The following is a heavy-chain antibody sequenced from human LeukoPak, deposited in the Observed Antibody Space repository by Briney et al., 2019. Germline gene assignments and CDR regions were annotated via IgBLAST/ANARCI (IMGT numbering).Heavy chain of an antibody. D-gene: IGHD3-10*01. Sequence: GGSLRLSCAASGFTFSTHGMHWVRQAPGKGLEWVAFIRYDGINKYYADSVKGRFTISRDSFKNTLYLQMNSLRPEGTAVYYCAKEGEYYGSGSYRDGFDIWGQGTRATVSS. V-gene: IGHV3-30*02. CDR1: GFTFSTHG. CDR2: IRYDGINK. CDR3: AKEGEYYGSGSYRDGFDI. J-gene: IGHJ3*02.